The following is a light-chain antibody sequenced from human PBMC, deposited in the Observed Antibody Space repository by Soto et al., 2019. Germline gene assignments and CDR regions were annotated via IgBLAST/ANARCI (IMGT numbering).Light chain of an antibody. J-gene: IGLJ1*01. CDR1: KSDIGVYGF. CDR3: KSYAGSNTYV. Sequence: QSALTQPPSASGSPGQSVTISGAGTKSDIGVYGFVSWYQHHPGKAPRLIIYEVVQRPSGVPVRFSGSKSGNTASLTVSGLQAADEADYFCKSYAGSNTYVFGSGTKVTVL. CDR2: EVV. V-gene: IGLV2-8*01.